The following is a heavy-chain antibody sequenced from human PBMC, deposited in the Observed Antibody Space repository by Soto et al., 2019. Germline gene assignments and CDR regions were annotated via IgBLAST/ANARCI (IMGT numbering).Heavy chain of an antibody. Sequence: RSLTCSVSGASISNGDYYWSWIRQPPGKGLEWIGYIYHTGSTFYNPSLKSRVSILVDTSKNQFSLKVNSVTAADTAVYYCASDNALAGTSVLDSWGQGTLVTVSS. CDR1: GASISNGDYY. J-gene: IGHJ4*02. V-gene: IGHV4-30-4*01. CDR3: ASDNALAGTSVLDS. D-gene: IGHD1-7*01. CDR2: IYHTGST.